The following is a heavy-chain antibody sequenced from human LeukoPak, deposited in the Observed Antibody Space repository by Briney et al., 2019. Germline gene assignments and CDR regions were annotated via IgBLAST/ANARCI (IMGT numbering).Heavy chain of an antibody. CDR1: GYTFTSYY. V-gene: IGHV1-46*01. J-gene: IGHJ5*02. Sequence: GASVKVSCKASGYTFTSYYMHWVRQPPGQGLEWMGIINPSGGSTSYAQKFQGRVTMTRDTSTSTVYMELSSLRSEDTAVYYCARGYSRSWYCPQQSLFHPWGQGTLVTVSS. CDR3: ARGYSRSWYCPQQSLFHP. CDR2: INPSGGST. D-gene: IGHD6-13*01.